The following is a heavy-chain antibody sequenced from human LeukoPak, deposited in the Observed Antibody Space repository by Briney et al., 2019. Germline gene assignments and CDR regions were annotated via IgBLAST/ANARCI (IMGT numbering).Heavy chain of an antibody. Sequence: PGGSLRLSCATSGFTFSSYNMNWLRQAPGKGLEWVSYISSSSSTIYYADSVKGRFTISRDNAKNSPYLQMNSLRAEDTSVYYCARDGGSGTYAAFDIWGQGTMVTVSS. CDR1: GFTFSSYN. CDR3: ARDGGSGTYAAFDI. V-gene: IGHV3-48*01. J-gene: IGHJ3*02. D-gene: IGHD3-10*01. CDR2: ISSSSSTI.